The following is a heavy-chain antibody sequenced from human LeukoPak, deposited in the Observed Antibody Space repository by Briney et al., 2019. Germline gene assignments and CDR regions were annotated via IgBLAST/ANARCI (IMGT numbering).Heavy chain of an antibody. Sequence: ASVKVSCKASGGTFSSYAISWVRQAPGQGLEWMGGIIPIFGTANYAQKFQGRVTITADESTSTAYMELSSLRSEDTAVYYCARDRKGYCSGGSCPTWFDPWGQGTLVAVSS. V-gene: IGHV1-69*13. CDR2: IIPIFGTA. J-gene: IGHJ5*02. D-gene: IGHD2-15*01. CDR3: ARDRKGYCSGGSCPTWFDP. CDR1: GGTFSSYA.